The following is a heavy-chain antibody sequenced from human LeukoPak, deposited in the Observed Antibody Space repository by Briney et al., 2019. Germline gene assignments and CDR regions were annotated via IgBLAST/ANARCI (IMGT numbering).Heavy chain of an antibody. Sequence: GGSLRLSCAASGFTFSSYAMSWVRQAPGKGLEWVSSISSSSSYIYYADSVKGRFTISRDNAKNSLYLQMNSLRAEDTAVYYCARTSGSSDAFDIWGQGTMVTVSS. V-gene: IGHV3-21*01. D-gene: IGHD1-26*01. CDR3: ARTSGSSDAFDI. CDR1: GFTFSSYA. CDR2: ISSSSSYI. J-gene: IGHJ3*02.